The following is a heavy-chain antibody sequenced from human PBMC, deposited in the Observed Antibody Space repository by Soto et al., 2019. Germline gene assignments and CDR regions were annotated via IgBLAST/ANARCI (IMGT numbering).Heavy chain of an antibody. CDR2: IYWDDDK. V-gene: IGHV2-5*02. CDR3: AHRRVRGGLIAVFAP. J-gene: IGHJ5*02. Sequence: QITLKESGPTLVKPTQTLTLTCTFSGFSLSTSGVGVGWIRQPPGKALEWLALIYWDDDKRYSPSLKGRLTITKDPSKIRVVLTMTNMDPVDTATDYCAHRRVRGGLIAVFAPWGQGTLVTVSS. D-gene: IGHD6-19*01. CDR1: GFSLSTSGVG.